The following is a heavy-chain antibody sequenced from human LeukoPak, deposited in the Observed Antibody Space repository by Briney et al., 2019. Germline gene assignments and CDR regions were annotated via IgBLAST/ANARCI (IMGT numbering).Heavy chain of an antibody. Sequence: SVKVSCKDSGGTFSSYAISWVRQAPGQGLEWMGGIITIFGTANYAQKFQGRVTITADESTSTAYMELSSLRSEDTAVYYCAREMRFGDLYYYYYGMDVWGKGTTVTVSS. D-gene: IGHD3-10*01. CDR2: IITIFGTA. CDR3: AREMRFGDLYYYYYGMDV. J-gene: IGHJ6*04. CDR1: GGTFSSYA. V-gene: IGHV1-69*01.